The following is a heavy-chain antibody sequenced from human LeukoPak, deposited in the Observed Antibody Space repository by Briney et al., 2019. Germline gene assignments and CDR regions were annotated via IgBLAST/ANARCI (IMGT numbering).Heavy chain of an antibody. CDR3: ARLGHCGGDCYVYYFDY. J-gene: IGHJ4*02. CDR1: GFTFSSYW. D-gene: IGHD2-21*02. CDR2: IKQDGSEK. V-gene: IGHV3-7*01. Sequence: PGGSLRLSCAASGFTFSSYWMSWVRQAPGKGLEWVANIKQDGSEKYYVDSVEGRFTISRDNAKNSLYLQMNSLRAEDTAVYYCARLGHCGGDCYVYYFDYWGQGTLVTVSS.